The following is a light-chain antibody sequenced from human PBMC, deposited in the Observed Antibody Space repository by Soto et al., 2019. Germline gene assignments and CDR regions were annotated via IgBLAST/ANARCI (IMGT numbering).Light chain of an antibody. CDR3: QSYDSSLSARYV. J-gene: IGLJ1*01. V-gene: IGLV1-40*01. CDR1: SSNIGAGYD. Sequence: QSVLTQPPSVSGAQGQRVTISCTGSSSNIGAGYDVHWYQQLPGTAPKLLIYGNSNRPSGVPDRFSGSKSGTSASLAITGLQAEDEADYYCQSYDSSLSARYVFGTGTKLTVL. CDR2: GNS.